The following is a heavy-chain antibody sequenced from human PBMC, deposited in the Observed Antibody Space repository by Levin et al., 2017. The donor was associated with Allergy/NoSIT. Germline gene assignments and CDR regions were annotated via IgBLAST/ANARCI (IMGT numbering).Heavy chain of an antibody. Sequence: PSETLSLTCKVSGGSISSGSYYWSWIRQPAAKGLEWIGRIYSSGSANYNPFLKSLVTTSVDTSNTQFSLKLSAVAAADTAVYYCARAEVGSEHWGQGTLVTVSS. CDR2: IYSSGSA. V-gene: IGHV4-61*02. D-gene: IGHD2-15*01. J-gene: IGHJ1*01. CDR3: ARAEVGSEH. CDR1: GGSISSGSYY.